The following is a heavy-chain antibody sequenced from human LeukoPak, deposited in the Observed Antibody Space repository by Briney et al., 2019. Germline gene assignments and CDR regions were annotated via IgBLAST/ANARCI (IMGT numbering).Heavy chain of an antibody. CDR1: GFTFSSYG. Sequence: GGSLRLSCAASGFTFSSYGMHWVRQAPGKGLEWVAVISYDGSNKYYADSVKGRFTISRDNSKNTLYLQMNSLRAEDTAVYYCAKDHAIGVLDFWGQGTLVTVSS. CDR3: AKDHAIGVLDF. D-gene: IGHD3-10*01. J-gene: IGHJ4*02. CDR2: ISYDGSNK. V-gene: IGHV3-30*18.